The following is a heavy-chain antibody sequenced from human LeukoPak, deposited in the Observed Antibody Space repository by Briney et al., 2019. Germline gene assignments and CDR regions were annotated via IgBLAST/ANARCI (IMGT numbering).Heavy chain of an antibody. V-gene: IGHV4-39*07. CDR2: IYYSGST. D-gene: IGHD6-19*01. J-gene: IGHJ6*03. CDR3: ARRPDSSGWWRPMDV. Sequence: EASETLSLTCTVSGGSISSSSYYWGWIRQPPGKGLEWIGSIYYSGSTYYNPSLKSRVTISVDKSKNQSSLKLSSVTAADTAVYYCARRPDSSGWWRPMDVWGKGTTVTVSS. CDR1: GGSISSSSYY.